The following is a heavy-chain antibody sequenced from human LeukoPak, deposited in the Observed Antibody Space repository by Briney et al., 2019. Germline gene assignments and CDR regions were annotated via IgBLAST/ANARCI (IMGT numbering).Heavy chain of an antibody. CDR1: GFTFSSYG. CDR2: IWYDGSNK. Sequence: GGSLRLSCAASGFTFSSYGMHWVRQAPGKGLEWVAVIWYDGSNKYYADSVKGRFTISRDNSKNTLYLQVNSLRAEDTAVYYCARDLGSSSGRPYYFDFWGQGTLVTVSS. V-gene: IGHV3-33*01. D-gene: IGHD6-6*01. CDR3: ARDLGSSSGRPYYFDF. J-gene: IGHJ4*02.